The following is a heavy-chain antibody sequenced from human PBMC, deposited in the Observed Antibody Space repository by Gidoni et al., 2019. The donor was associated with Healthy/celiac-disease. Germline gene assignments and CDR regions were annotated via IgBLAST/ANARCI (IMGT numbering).Heavy chain of an antibody. J-gene: IGHJ4*02. V-gene: IGHV3-23*01. D-gene: IGHD3-22*01. Sequence: EVQLLESGGGLVQPGGSLRLSCAASGFTFSSYAMSWVRQAPGKGLEWVSAISGSGGSTYYADSVKGRFTISRDNSKNTLYLQMNSLRAEDTAVYYCAKEFYDSSGYYSTFDYWGQGTLVTVSS. CDR3: AKEFYDSSGYYSTFDY. CDR1: GFTFSSYA. CDR2: ISGSGGST.